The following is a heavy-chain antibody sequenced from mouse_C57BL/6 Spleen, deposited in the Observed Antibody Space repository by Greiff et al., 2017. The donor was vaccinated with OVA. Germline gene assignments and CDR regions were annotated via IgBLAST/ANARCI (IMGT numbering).Heavy chain of an antibody. Sequence: EVKLQESGPGLVKPSQSLSLTCSVTGYSITSGYYWNWIRQFPGNKLEWMGYISYDGSNNYNPSLKNRISITRDTSKNQFFLKLNSVTTEDTATYYCARVDGYYVNAMDYWGQGTSVTVSS. V-gene: IGHV3-6*01. J-gene: IGHJ4*01. D-gene: IGHD2-3*01. CDR2: ISYDGSN. CDR1: GYSITSGYY. CDR3: ARVDGYYVNAMDY.